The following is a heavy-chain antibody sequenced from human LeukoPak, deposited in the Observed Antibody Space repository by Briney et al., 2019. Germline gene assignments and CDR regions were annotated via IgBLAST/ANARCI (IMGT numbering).Heavy chain of an antibody. CDR1: GGSISSSSYY. Sequence: SETLSLTCTVSGGSISSSSYYWGWIRQPPGKGLEWIGAIHYSGRTYYNPSLESRVTISVDTSKNQFSLKLTSVTAADTTVYYCARLGSLHLISYWGQGTLVNVSS. V-gene: IGHV4-39*01. J-gene: IGHJ4*02. D-gene: IGHD2-2*03. CDR2: IHYSGRT. CDR3: ARLGSLHLISY.